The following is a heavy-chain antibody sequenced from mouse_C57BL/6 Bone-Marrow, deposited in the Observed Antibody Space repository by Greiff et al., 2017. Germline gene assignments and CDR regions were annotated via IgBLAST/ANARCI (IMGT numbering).Heavy chain of an antibody. D-gene: IGHD1-1*01. CDR2: IDPSDSDT. J-gene: IGHJ2*01. V-gene: IGHV1-69*01. Sequence: QVQLQQPGAELVMPGASVKLSCKASGYTFTSYWMHWVKQRPGQGLEWIGEIDPSDSDTNYNQKFKGKSTLTVDKSSSTAYMQLSSLTSEASAVYDGAKEGTRVVAGVDFWDQGTTLTVS. CDR3: AKEGTRVVAGVDF. CDR1: GYTFTSYW.